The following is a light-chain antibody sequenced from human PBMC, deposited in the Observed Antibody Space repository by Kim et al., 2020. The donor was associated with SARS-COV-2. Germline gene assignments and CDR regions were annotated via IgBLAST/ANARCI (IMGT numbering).Light chain of an antibody. J-gene: IGLJ3*02. CDR1: TGPVASSHF. V-gene: IGLV7-46*01. Sequence: PGGTVTLTFSSSTGPVASSHFPYWFQQRPGQAPRTLISDTTNTHSWTPARFSGSLLGDKAALTLSGAQPEDEADYYCLLSYSGVWVFGGGTQLTVL. CDR3: LLSYSGVWV. CDR2: DTT.